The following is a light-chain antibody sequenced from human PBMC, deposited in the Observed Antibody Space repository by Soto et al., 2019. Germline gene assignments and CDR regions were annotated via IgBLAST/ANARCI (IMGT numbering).Light chain of an antibody. V-gene: IGKV3-15*01. CDR2: GAS. CDR1: QSVSSSY. J-gene: IGKJ1*01. Sequence: EIVLTQSPATISVSPGDGVTRSCRASQSVSSSYLAWYQQKPGQAPRLLIYGASSRATGVPARFSGSGSGTEFTLTISSLQSEDFAVYYCQQYNNWPRTFGQGTKVDIK. CDR3: QQYNNWPRT.